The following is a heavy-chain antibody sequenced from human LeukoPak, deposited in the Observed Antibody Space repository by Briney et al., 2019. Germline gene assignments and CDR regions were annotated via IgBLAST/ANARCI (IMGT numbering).Heavy chain of an antibody. V-gene: IGHV3-30-3*01. CDR2: ISYDGSNT. CDR3: ARGAGGVLDY. D-gene: IGHD2-8*01. CDR1: GFTFSSYA. Sequence: HPGRSLRLSCAASGFTFSSYAMHWVRQAPGKGLDWVAVISYDGSNTYYADSVKGRFTISRDNSKNTLYLQMNSLRAEDTAMYYCARGAGGVLDYWGQGTLVTVSS. J-gene: IGHJ4*02.